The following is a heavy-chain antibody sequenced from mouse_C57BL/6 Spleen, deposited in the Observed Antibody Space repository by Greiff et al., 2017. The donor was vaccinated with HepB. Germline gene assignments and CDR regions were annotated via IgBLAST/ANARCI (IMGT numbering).Heavy chain of an antibody. J-gene: IGHJ3*01. V-gene: IGHV1-50*01. CDR3: ATLRPFAY. CDR2: IDPSDSYT. Sequence: QVQLQQSGAELVKPGASVKLSCKASGYTFTSYWMQWVKQRPGQGLEWIGEIDPSDSYTNYNQKFKGKATLTVDTSSSTAYMQLSSLTSEDSAVYYCATLRPFAYWGQGTLVTVSA. D-gene: IGHD1-1*01. CDR1: GYTFTSYW.